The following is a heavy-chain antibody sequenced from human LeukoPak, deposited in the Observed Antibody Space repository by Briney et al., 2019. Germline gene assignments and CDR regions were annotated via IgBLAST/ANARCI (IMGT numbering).Heavy chain of an antibody. CDR3: AGGIAMVRGGDV. Sequence: PGGSLRLSCAASGLTFSTYWMTWVRQAPGKGLEWVANIKQDGSEKNYVDSVKSRFTISRDNAKNSLYLQMNSLRVEDTAVYYCAGGIAMVRGGDVWGKGTTVTVPS. CDR2: IKQDGSEK. CDR1: GLTFSTYW. J-gene: IGHJ6*04. V-gene: IGHV3-7*02. D-gene: IGHD3-10*01.